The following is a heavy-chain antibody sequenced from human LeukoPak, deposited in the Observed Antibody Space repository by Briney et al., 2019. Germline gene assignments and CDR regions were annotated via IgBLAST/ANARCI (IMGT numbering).Heavy chain of an antibody. V-gene: IGHV3-30*02. J-gene: IGHJ5*02. CDR1: GFTFSSYG. CDR2: IRYDGSNK. D-gene: IGHD2-2*01. Sequence: GGSLRLSCAASGFTFSSYGMHWVRQAPGKGLEWVAFIRYDGSNKYYADSVKGRFTISRDNAQNSLNLQMNSLRAEDTAVYYCATSSNAPGNHWGQGTLVTVSS. CDR3: ATSSNAPGNH.